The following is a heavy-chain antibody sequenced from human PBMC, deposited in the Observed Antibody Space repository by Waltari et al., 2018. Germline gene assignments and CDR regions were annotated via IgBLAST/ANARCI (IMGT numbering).Heavy chain of an antibody. CDR3: ARVKWYFDL. CDR2: IKTDGSEI. V-gene: IGHV3-7*01. Sequence: EVQLVESGGGLVQPGGSLRLSCAASGFTFSSFWMSWVRQTPGEGLEWVASIKTDGSEIQYVDSGKGRFTISRDNAENSLYLQMSSLRAEDTAMYYCARVKWYFDLWGRGTLVTVSS. CDR1: GFTFSSFW. J-gene: IGHJ2*01.